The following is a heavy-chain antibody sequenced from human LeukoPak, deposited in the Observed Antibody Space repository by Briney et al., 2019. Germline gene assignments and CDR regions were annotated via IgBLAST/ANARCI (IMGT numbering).Heavy chain of an antibody. CDR2: FDPEDGEA. CDR3: ATLTSGSRGLDY. Sequence: ASVKVSCKVSGYTLTELSMHWVRQAPGKGLEWMGGFDPEDGEAIYAQKFQGRVTMTEDTSTDTAYMELSSPRSEDTAVYYCATLTSGSRGLDYWGQGTLVTVSS. J-gene: IGHJ4*02. CDR1: GYTLTELS. V-gene: IGHV1-24*01. D-gene: IGHD1-26*01.